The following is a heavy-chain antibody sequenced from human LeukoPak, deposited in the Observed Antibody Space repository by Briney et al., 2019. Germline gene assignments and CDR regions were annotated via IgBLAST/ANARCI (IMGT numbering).Heavy chain of an antibody. CDR1: GGSISSYY. CDR3: ARHGSSWTYNWFDP. Sequence: PSETLSLTCTVSGGSISSYYWSWIRQPAGKGLEWIGRIYTSGSANYNPSLKSRVTMSVDTSKNQFSLKLSSVTAADTAVYYCARHGSSWTYNWFDPWGQGTLVTVSS. D-gene: IGHD6-13*01. CDR2: IYTSGSA. J-gene: IGHJ5*02. V-gene: IGHV4-4*07.